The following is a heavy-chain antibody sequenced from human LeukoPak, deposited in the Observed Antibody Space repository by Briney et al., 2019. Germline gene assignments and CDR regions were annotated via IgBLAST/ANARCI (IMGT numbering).Heavy chain of an antibody. V-gene: IGHV1-69*02. Sequence: SVKVSCKASGGTFSSSTISWVRQAPGQGREWMGRIIPILGIANYAQKFQGRVTMTRDTSISTAYVELSRLRSDDTAVYYCARAIGRLVVGFDYWGQGTLVTVSS. CDR3: ARAIGRLVVGFDY. CDR1: GGTFSSST. J-gene: IGHJ4*02. CDR2: IIPILGIA. D-gene: IGHD3-22*01.